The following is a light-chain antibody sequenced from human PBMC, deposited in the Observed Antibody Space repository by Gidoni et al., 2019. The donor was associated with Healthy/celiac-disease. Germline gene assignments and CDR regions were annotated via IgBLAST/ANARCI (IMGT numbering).Light chain of an antibody. CDR3: QQYAWT. CDR2: DAS. J-gene: IGKJ1*01. V-gene: IGKV1-5*01. Sequence: DIHITQSPSTLSASVGDRVTITCRASQSISSWLAWYQQKPGKAPKLLIYDASSLESGVPSRFSGSGSGTEFTLTISSLQPDDFATYYCQQYAWTFXQXTKVEIK. CDR1: QSISSW.